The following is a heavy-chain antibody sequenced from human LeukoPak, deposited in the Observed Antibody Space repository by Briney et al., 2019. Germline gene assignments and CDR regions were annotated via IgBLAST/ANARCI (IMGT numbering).Heavy chain of an antibody. J-gene: IGHJ4*02. CDR1: GDSVSSNNAA. CDR2: TLYRSKWYN. V-gene: IGHV6-1*01. Sequence: SQTLSLTCAISGDSVSSNNAAWNWIRQSPSRGLEWLGRTLYRSKWYNDYAVSVKGRITISSDTSKNQFSLQLNPVTPEDTAAYYCAREGTMVRGVMNHFDYWGQGTLVTVSS. CDR3: AREGTMVRGVMNHFDY. D-gene: IGHD3-10*01.